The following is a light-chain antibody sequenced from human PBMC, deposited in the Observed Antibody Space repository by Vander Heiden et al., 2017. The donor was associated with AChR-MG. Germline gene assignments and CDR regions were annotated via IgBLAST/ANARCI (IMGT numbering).Light chain of an antibody. Sequence: IVLTQSPGPLSLSPGQRATFSCRTTQTISIRDLAWCQQKLGQSPRLLDYGASNRATGIPDRCSGSGSGTDFTLTISRLESEDFAVYYCQQSASSPYTFGQGTKLEI. J-gene: IGKJ2*01. V-gene: IGKV3-20*01. CDR3: QQSASSPYT. CDR1: QTISIRD. CDR2: GAS.